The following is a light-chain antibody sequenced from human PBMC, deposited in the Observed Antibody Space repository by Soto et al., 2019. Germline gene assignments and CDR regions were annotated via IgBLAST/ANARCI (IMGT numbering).Light chain of an antibody. CDR2: DAS. CDR3: QQRSDWPIT. CDR1: QNVNYY. J-gene: IGKJ5*01. Sequence: EIVMTQSPCTLSLSPGERATLSCRASQNVNYYLAWYQQRPGQAPRLLIYDASNRASGIPARFSGTGSGTDFTLTISSLELEDFAVYYCQQRSDWPITFGQGTRLEIK. V-gene: IGKV3-11*01.